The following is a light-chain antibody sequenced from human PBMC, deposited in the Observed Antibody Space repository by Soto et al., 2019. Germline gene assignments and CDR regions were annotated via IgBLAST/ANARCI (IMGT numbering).Light chain of an antibody. J-gene: IGKJ2*01. V-gene: IGKV1-5*03. Sequence: DIQMTQSPSTLSASVGDRVTITCRASQSISSWLAWYQQKPGKAPKLLIYKASSLESGVTSRFSDSGSGTEFTLTISSLQPDDFATYYCQRYNSYHYTFGQGTKLEIK. CDR3: QRYNSYHYT. CDR1: QSISSW. CDR2: KAS.